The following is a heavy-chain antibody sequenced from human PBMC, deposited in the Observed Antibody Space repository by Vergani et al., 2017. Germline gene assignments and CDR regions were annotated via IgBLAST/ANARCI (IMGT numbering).Heavy chain of an antibody. CDR3: AREGANYGDTDY. CDR1: GGSVSSGSYY. CDR2: IDYSGST. Sequence: QVQLQESGPGLVKPSETLSLTCTVSGGSVSSGSYYWSWLRQPPGKGLEWIGYIDYSGSTNYNPSLKSRVTISVDTSKNQFTLKLSAVTAADTAVYYGAREGANYGDTDYWGQGTLVTVSS. V-gene: IGHV4-61*01. D-gene: IGHD4-17*01. J-gene: IGHJ4*02.